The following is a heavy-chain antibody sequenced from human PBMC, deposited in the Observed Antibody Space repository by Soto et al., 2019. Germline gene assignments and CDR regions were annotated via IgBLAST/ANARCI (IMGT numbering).Heavy chain of an antibody. Sequence: GASVKVSCKASGYLFTAYSMHWVRLAPGQGVEWMGVVNPSGGSTKYAQNFQGRVTMTRDTSTTTIYMELSSLRPDDTAIYYCGREENCSRSTCYSESFHRCGEGTQVTLTA. J-gene: IGHJ1*01. V-gene: IGHV1-46*01. CDR1: GYLFTAYS. CDR3: GREENCSRSTCYSESFHR. D-gene: IGHD2-15*01. CDR2: VNPSGGST.